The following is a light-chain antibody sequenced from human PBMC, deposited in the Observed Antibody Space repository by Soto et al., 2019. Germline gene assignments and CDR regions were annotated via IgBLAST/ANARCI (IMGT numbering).Light chain of an antibody. J-gene: IGKJ2*01. CDR3: QKYGSSPYT. CDR1: QSVSSSY. Sequence: EIVLTQSPGTVSLSPGERATLSCRASQSVSSSYLAWYQQRPGQAPRLLIYGASGRDTGTPDRFSGSGSGTDFTLTVSRLAPEASAVYYCQKYGSSPYTFAQGTKLEI. V-gene: IGKV3-20*01. CDR2: GAS.